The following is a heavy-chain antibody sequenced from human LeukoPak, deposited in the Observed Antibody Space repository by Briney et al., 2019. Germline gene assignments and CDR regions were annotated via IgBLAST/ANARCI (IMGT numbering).Heavy chain of an antibody. D-gene: IGHD3-10*01. CDR3: ARGREAGNRGLGGDDY. V-gene: IGHV3-23*01. Sequence: GGYLRLSCAASGFTFSSYAMSWVRQAPARGLEWVSSLRGDGETFYADSVKGRFTISRDNSRNTLYLQMNSLRPEDTAVYYCARGREAGNRGLGGDDYWGQGTLVTVSS. J-gene: IGHJ4*02. CDR1: GFTFSSYA. CDR2: LRGDGET.